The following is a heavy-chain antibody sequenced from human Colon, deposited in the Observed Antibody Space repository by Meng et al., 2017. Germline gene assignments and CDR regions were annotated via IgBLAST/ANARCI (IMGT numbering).Heavy chain of an antibody. V-gene: IGHV4-61*08. D-gene: IGHD2-21*02. CDR2: VYYTGNT. J-gene: IGHJ5*02. CDR1: GGSVSSGDYY. CDR3: ARVNGDFDEAWFDP. Sequence: GQLPGSGPGLGRPSETLSLTCTVSGGSVSSGDYYWSWIRQPPGKGLEWLGYVYYTGNTNYNPSLKNRVTISLDTSNNQFSLKLTSMTAADAAIYYCARVNGDFDEAWFDPWGQGTLVTVSS.